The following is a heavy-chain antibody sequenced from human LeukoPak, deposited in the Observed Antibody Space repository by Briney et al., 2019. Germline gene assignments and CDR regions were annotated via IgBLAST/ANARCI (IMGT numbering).Heavy chain of an antibody. V-gene: IGHV1-8*01. CDR1: GYTFTSYD. CDR2: MNPNSGNT. Sequence: ASVKVSCKASGYTFTSYDINWVRQATGQGLEWMGWMNPNSGNTGYAQKFQGSVTMTRNTPISTAYMELSSLRSEDTAVYYCARGRSPAGIQGNWFDPWGQGTLVTVSS. CDR3: ARGRSPAGIQGNWFDP. J-gene: IGHJ5*02. D-gene: IGHD2-2*02.